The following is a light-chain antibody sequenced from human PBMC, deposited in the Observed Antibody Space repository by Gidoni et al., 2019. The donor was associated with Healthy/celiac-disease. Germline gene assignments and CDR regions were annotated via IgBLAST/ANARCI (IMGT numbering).Light chain of an antibody. J-gene: IGLJ1*01. CDR3: NSRDSSGNPLMV. CDR1: SLRSYY. CDR2: GKN. Sequence: SSELTQDPAVSVAFGQTVRITCQGDSLRSYYASWYQQKPGQAPVLVIYGKNNRPSGIPDRFSGSSSGNTASVTITGAQAEEEADYYCNSRDSSGNPLMVFGTGTKVTVL. V-gene: IGLV3-19*01.